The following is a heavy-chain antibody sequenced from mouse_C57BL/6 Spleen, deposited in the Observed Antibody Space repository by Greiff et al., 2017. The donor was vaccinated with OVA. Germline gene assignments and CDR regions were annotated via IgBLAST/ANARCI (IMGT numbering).Heavy chain of an antibody. Sequence: VQLQQSGPELVKPGASVKISCKASGYAFSSSWMTWVKQRPGKGLEWIGRIYPGDGDTNYNGKFKGKATLTADKSSSTAYMQHSSLTSEDSAVYFCARGEATVVDGMDYWGQGTTVTVSS. CDR1: GYAFSSSW. J-gene: IGHJ4*01. CDR2: IYPGDGDT. D-gene: IGHD1-1*01. V-gene: IGHV1-82*01. CDR3: ARGEATVVDGMDY.